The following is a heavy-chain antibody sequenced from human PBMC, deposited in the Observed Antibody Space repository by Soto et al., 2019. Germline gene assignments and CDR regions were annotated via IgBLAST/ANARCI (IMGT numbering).Heavy chain of an antibody. V-gene: IGHV3-21*01. CDR3: AREGYNWNYKGDY. Sequence: EVQLVESGGGLVKPGGSLRLSCAASGFTFSSCSMNWVRQAPGKGLEWVSSISSSSGYIYYADSVKGRFTISRDNAKNSLYLQMNSLRAEDTAVYYCAREGYNWNYKGDYWGQGTLVTVSS. CDR2: ISSSSGYI. J-gene: IGHJ4*02. D-gene: IGHD1-7*01. CDR1: GFTFSSCS.